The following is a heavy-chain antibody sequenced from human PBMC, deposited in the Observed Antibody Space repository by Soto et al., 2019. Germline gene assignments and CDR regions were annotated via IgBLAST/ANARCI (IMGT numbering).Heavy chain of an antibody. CDR2: ISSTSSYI. J-gene: IGHJ4*02. Sequence: EVQLVESGGGLVKPGGSLRLSCAAYGFRLSDYSMNWVRQAPGKGLEWVSFISSTSSYIYYADSVKARFTISRDNAKNSLYLHMNSLRAEDMAVYYCARDLGDYWGQGTLVTVSS. CDR3: ARDLGDY. V-gene: IGHV3-21*01. CDR1: GFRLSDYS.